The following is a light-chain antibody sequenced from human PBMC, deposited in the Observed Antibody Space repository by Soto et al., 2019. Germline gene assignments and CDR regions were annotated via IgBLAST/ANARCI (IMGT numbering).Light chain of an antibody. V-gene: IGLV1-51*01. Sequence: QSVLTQPPSASAAPGQKVTISCSGSSANIENNYVSWYQQLPGTAPKLLIYDNNKRPSGIPDRFSGSKSGTSATLGITGLQTGDEADYYCGTWDSSLSAGVFGGGTKLTVL. CDR1: SANIENNY. CDR3: GTWDSSLSAGV. CDR2: DNN. J-gene: IGLJ2*01.